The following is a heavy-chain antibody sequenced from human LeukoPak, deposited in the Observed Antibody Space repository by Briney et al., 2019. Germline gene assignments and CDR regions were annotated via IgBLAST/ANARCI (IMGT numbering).Heavy chain of an antibody. CDR2: ISGSGGST. J-gene: IGHJ4*02. CDR3: AKGSWITYFDN. Sequence: GGSPRLSSAPSGFTFSSYSMNWVPQAPGKGLKRVSGISGSGGSTYFADSVKGRFTISRDNSKNTLYLQMNSLRAEDTALYYCAKGSWITYFDNWGQGTLVTVSS. V-gene: IGHV3-23*01. D-gene: IGHD5-12*01. CDR1: GFTFSSYS.